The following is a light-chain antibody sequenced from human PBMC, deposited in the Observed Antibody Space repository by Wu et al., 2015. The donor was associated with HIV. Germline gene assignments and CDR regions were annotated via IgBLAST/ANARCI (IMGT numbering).Light chain of an antibody. CDR1: QSVSSTY. V-gene: IGKV3-20*01. CDR2: GAS. Sequence: EIMLTQSPGTLSLSPGERATLSCRASQSVSSTYLAWYQQKPGQAPRLLIYGASTRATGIPDRFSGSGSGTDFTLTINRLELEDFAVYYCQQYGSSPPWTFGQGSKVEIK. J-gene: IGKJ1*01. CDR3: QQYGSSPPWT.